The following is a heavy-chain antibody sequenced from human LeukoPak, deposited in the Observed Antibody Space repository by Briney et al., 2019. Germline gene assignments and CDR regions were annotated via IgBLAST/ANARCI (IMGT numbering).Heavy chain of an antibody. CDR3: ARADDSSSSPFDY. CDR2: IIPIFGTA. D-gene: IGHD6-6*01. J-gene: IGHJ4*02. V-gene: IGHV1-69*13. CDR1: GGTFSSYA. Sequence: ASVKVSCEASGGTFSSYAISWVRQAPGQGLEWMGGIIPIFGTANYAQKFQGRVTITVDESTSTAYMELSSLRSEDTAVYYCARADDSSSSPFDYWGQGTLVTVSS.